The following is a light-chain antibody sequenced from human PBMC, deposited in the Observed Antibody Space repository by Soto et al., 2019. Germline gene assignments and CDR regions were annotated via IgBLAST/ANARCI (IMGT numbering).Light chain of an antibody. CDR1: SSDVGGYNY. V-gene: IGLV2-14*01. J-gene: IGLJ2*01. CDR2: DVS. Sequence: QSALTQPASVSGSPGQSLTISCTGTSSDVGGYNYVSWYQQHPGKAPKLMIYDVSNRPSGVSNRFSGSKSCNTASLTISGLQAEDEADYYCSSYTSSITRVFGGGTKLTVL. CDR3: SSYTSSITRV.